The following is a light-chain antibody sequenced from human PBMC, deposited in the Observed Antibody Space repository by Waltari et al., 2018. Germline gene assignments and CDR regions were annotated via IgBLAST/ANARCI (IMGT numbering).Light chain of an antibody. V-gene: IGKV2-28*01. CDR3: EETVQTPYS. Sequence: DIVLTQTPLSLSVTPEEPASISCRSSQSLLHSNGYTYLHWYLQKPGQSPQLLIYLVSNRASGGPSKFRGSGAGTNFTLKISLVEAEGNGTYYLEETVQTPYSFCQGTKMDI. J-gene: IGKJ2*03. CDR1: QSLLHSNGYTY. CDR2: LVS.